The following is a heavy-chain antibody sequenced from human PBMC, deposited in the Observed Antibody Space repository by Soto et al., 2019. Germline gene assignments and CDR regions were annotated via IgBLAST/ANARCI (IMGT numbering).Heavy chain of an antibody. V-gene: IGHV3-23*01. Sequence: EVLLLESGGGLVQPGGSLRLSCAASGFTFNTFAMTWVRQAPGKGLEWVSALSGSGSLSYYADSVKGRFTISRDNSKNTMYLQMKNLRVDETAVYFCERDRGGAIDSWGQGNLVTASS. CDR2: LSGSGSLS. CDR1: GFTFNTFA. J-gene: IGHJ4*02. D-gene: IGHD2-15*01. CDR3: ERDRGGAIDS.